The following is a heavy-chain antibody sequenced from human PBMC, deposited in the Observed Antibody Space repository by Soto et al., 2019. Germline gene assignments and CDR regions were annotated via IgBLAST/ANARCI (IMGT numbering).Heavy chain of an antibody. CDR2: INAGNGNT. J-gene: IGHJ4*02. CDR1: GYTFTSYA. V-gene: IGHV1-3*01. Sequence: QVQLVQSGAEVKKPGASVKVSCKASGYTFTSYAMHWVRQAPGQRLEWMGWINAGNGNTKYSQKFQDRVTITRDTSASIAYMELSSLRSEDTAVYYCARGPGGPDGPGDYWGQGTLVTVSS. D-gene: IGHD2-15*01. CDR3: ARGPGGPDGPGDY.